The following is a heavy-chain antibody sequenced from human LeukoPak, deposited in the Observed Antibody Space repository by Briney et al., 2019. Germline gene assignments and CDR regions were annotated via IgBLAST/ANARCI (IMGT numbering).Heavy chain of an antibody. J-gene: IGHJ4*02. V-gene: IGHV4-59*01. CDR2: IYYSGST. CDR3: ARLGVRGVIIDY. CDR1: GGSISSYY. D-gene: IGHD3-10*01. Sequence: PSETLSLTCTVSGGSISSYYWSWIRQPPGKGLEWIGYIYYSGSTNYNPSLKSRVTISLDTSKNQFSLKLSSVTAADTAVYYCARLGVRGVIIDYWGQGTLVTVSS.